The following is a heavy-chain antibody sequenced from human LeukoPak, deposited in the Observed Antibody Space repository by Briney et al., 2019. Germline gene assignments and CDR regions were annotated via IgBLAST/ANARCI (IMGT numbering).Heavy chain of an antibody. J-gene: IGHJ2*01. CDR1: GYTFTGYY. CDR3: ARGRGSGTNHWYFDL. Sequence: ASVKVSCKASGYTFTGYYMQWVRQAPGQGFEWMGWIDPNSGGTKYAQKFQGRVTMTRDTSISTAYMDLSRLTSDDTAVYYCARGRGSGTNHWYFDLWGRGALVTVSS. V-gene: IGHV1-2*02. D-gene: IGHD1-7*01. CDR2: IDPNSGGT.